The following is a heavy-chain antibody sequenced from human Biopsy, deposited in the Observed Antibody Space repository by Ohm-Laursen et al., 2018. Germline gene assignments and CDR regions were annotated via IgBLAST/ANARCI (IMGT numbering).Heavy chain of an antibody. V-gene: IGHV1-69*06. D-gene: IGHD3-22*01. J-gene: IGHJ2*01. CDR3: ARFPLGAYDDSGSYRAVEHWYFDL. CDR2: SIPLFNTA. CDR1: GGTFTNHA. Sequence: SVKASCKASGGTFTNHAVGWVRQAPGQGLEWVGSSIPLFNTANYADKFQGRVTLTADKSTTTAYMELSSLRSEDTAIYYCARFPLGAYDDSGSYRAVEHWYFDLWGRGTLVTVSS.